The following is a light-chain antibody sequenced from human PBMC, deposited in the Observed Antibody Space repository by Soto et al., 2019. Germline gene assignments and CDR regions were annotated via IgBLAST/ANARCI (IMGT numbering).Light chain of an antibody. J-gene: IGKJ1*01. CDR2: AAS. Sequence: IVLTQSPGPLSLSPGERATPSCMASQSVSSYYLAWYQQKPGQAPRLLIYAASSRATGIPDRFSGGGSGTDFTLTISRLEPEDFAVYYCQQCGSSPWTFGQGTKVDIK. CDR3: QQCGSSPWT. V-gene: IGKV3-20*01. CDR1: QSVSSYY.